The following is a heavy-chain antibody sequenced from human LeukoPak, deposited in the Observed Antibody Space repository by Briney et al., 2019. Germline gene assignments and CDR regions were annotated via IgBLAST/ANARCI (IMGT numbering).Heavy chain of an antibody. CDR2: INYSGYT. V-gene: IGHV4-59*01. Sequence: PSETLSLTCTVSGGSIRTYYWRWIRQPTGKGLEGVGYINYSGYTDYNPSLNSRVTISVDTSKNQYSPKLRSVPAADTAVYYCAREYSSFEYWGQGILVTVSS. CDR1: GGSIRTYY. CDR3: AREYSSFEY. D-gene: IGHD6-13*01. J-gene: IGHJ4*02.